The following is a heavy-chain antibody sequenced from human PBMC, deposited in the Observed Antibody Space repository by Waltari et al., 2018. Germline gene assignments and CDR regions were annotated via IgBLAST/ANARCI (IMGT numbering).Heavy chain of an antibody. V-gene: IGHV3-21*01. Sequence: EVQLVESGGGLVKPGGSLRLSCAASGFTFSSYSLNWVRQAPGKGLEWVSSISSSSSYIYYADSVKGRFTISRDNAKNSLYLQMNSLRAEDTAVYYCARDAYSSSLRFDYWGQGTLVTVSS. CDR3: ARDAYSSSLRFDY. CDR2: ISSSSSYI. J-gene: IGHJ4*02. D-gene: IGHD6-6*01. CDR1: GFTFSSYS.